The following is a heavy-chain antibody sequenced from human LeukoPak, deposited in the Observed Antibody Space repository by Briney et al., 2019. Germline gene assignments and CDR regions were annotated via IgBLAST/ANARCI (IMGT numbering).Heavy chain of an antibody. Sequence: SVKVSCKASGGTFSSYAISWVRQAPGQGLEWMGGIIPIFGTANYAQNFQGRVTVTTDESTSTAYMELSSLRSEDTAVYFCARDARHCSGTSCSHAFDIWGQGTMVTVSS. J-gene: IGHJ3*02. V-gene: IGHV1-69*05. CDR2: IIPIFGTA. D-gene: IGHD2-2*01. CDR3: ARDARHCSGTSCSHAFDI. CDR1: GGTFSSYA.